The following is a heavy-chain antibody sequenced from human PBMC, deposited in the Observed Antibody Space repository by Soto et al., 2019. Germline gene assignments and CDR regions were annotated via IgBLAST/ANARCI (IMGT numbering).Heavy chain of an antibody. V-gene: IGHV1-18*01. CDR1: GYTFTRSG. J-gene: IGHJ6*02. Sequence: ASVKVSCKASGYTFTRSGISWVRQAPGQGPEWMGWISSYNGDTNYAQTFQGRVTMTTDTSTSTAYMELRSLRSDDTAVYYCERYGVAPYYYYGMDVWGQGIPVSVS. CDR2: ISSYNGDT. D-gene: IGHD3-3*01. CDR3: ERYGVAPYYYYGMDV.